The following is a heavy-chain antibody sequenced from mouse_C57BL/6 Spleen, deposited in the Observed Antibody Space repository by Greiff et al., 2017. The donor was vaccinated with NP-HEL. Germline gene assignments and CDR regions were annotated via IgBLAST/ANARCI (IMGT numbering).Heavy chain of an antibody. Sequence: QVQLQQPGAELVKPGASVKLSCKASGYTFTSYWMHWVKQRPGQGLEWIGMIHPNSGSTNYNEKFKSKATLTVDKSSSTAYMQLSSLTSEDSAVYYVARSAWLLRVGAMDDWGQGTTVTVAS. CDR2: IHPNSGST. V-gene: IGHV1-64*01. CDR3: ARSAWLLRVGAMDD. CDR1: GYTFTSYW. D-gene: IGHD2-3*01. J-gene: IGHJ4*01.